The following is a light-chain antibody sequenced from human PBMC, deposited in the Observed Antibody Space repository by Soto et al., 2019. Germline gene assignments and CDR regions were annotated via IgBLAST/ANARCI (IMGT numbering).Light chain of an antibody. J-gene: IGKJ2*01. Sequence: EIVLTQSPGTLSLSPGQRATLSCRASQSISSSSLAWYQQRPGQAPSLLIYGASRRATGIPDRFSGSGSGTYFTLTITRLEPEDFAVYYCQHYGASPKYTFGQGTKLEIK. CDR3: QHYGASPKYT. CDR1: QSISSSS. CDR2: GAS. V-gene: IGKV3-20*01.